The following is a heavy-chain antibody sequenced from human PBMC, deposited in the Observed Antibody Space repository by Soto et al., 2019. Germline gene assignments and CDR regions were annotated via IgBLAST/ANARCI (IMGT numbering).Heavy chain of an antibody. J-gene: IGHJ6*02. V-gene: IGHV1-69*13. D-gene: IGHD5-18*01. CDR1: GGTFSSYA. CDR2: IIPIFGTA. Sequence: ASVKVSCKASGGTFSSYAISWVRQAPGQGLEWMGGIIPIFGTANYAQKFQGRVTITADESTSTAYMELSSLRSEDTAVYYCGVQLWLRFGDNYGMDVWGQGTTVTVSS. CDR3: GVQLWLRFGDNYGMDV.